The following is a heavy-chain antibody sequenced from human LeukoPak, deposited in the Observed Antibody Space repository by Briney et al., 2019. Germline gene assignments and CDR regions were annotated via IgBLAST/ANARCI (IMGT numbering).Heavy chain of an antibody. J-gene: IGHJ6*02. CDR2: ISGSGGST. D-gene: IGHD3-3*01. Sequence: PGGSLRLSCAASGFTFSSYAMSWVRQAPGKGLEWVSAISGSGGSTYYADSVKGRFTISRDNSKNTLYLQMNSLRAEDTAVYYCAKEVGYYDFWSGYYPRPADVWGQGTTVTVSS. CDR3: AKEVGYYDFWSGYYPRPADV. V-gene: IGHV3-23*01. CDR1: GFTFSSYA.